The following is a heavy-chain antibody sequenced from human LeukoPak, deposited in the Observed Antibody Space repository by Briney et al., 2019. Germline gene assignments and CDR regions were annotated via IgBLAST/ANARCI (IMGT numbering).Heavy chain of an antibody. CDR1: GGSISSSSYY. D-gene: IGHD1-26*01. Sequence: PSETLSLTCTVSGGSISSSSYYWGWIPQPPGKGLEWIGTTYYSGTTYYNPSLESRVTISVDTSKNQFSLKLSSVTAADTAVYYCASAGSYSVDYWGQGTLVTVSS. CDR2: TYYSGTT. J-gene: IGHJ4*02. V-gene: IGHV4-39*01. CDR3: ASAGSYSVDY.